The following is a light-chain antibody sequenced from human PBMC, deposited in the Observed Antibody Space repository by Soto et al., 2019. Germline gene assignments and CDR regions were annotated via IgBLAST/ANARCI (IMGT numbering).Light chain of an antibody. CDR1: QSVNSNH. CDR3: HQFGSSPQT. CDR2: GPS. V-gene: IGKV3-20*01. J-gene: IGKJ1*01. Sequence: EIMLTQSPGTLSLSPGEGATLSCRASQSVNSNHIAWYQQKPGQAPRLIIYGPSSRATGIPERFSGSGSGTDFTLSISRLEPEDFAVYFCHQFGSSPQTFGHGTKVDIK.